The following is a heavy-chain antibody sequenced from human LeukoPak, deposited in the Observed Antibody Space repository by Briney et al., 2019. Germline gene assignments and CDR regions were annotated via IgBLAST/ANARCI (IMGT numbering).Heavy chain of an antibody. CDR3: ARIQERVYFDY. V-gene: IGHV2-70*11. D-gene: IGHD3-10*01. CDR2: IDWDDDK. CDR1: GFTFSSYSM. Sequence: LRLSCAASGFTFSSYSMNWVRQPPGKALEWLARIDWDDDKYYSTSLRPRLTISKDTSKNQVVLTLTNMDPLDTATYYCARIQERVYFDYWGQGILVTVSS. J-gene: IGHJ4*02.